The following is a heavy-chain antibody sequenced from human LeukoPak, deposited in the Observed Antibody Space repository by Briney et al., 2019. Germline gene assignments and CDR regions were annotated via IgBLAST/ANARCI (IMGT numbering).Heavy chain of an antibody. V-gene: IGHV3-7*01. Sequence: PGGSLRLSCAASGFTFSSYWMSWVRQAPGKGLEWVANIKHDGSEKYYVDSVKGRFTISRDNAKNSLYLQMNSLRAEDTAVYYCARDRLVSNFLGYYYYGMDVWGQGTTVTVSS. J-gene: IGHJ6*02. CDR1: GFTFSSYW. D-gene: IGHD4-11*01. CDR3: ARDRLVSNFLGYYYYGMDV. CDR2: IKHDGSEK.